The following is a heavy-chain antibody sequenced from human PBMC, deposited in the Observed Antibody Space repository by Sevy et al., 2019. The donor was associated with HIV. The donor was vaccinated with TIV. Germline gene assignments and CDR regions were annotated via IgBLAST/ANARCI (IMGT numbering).Heavy chain of an antibody. CDR2: FDSEDGET. J-gene: IGHJ4*02. Sequence: ASVKVSCKVSGHTLTEISMHWVRQTPGRGLEWMGRFDSEDGETIYAQKFQGRITMTEDTSTDTAYLELSSLRSEDTAVYYCATAREYYEDNSGYFDYWGPGTLVTVSS. CDR1: GHTLTEIS. D-gene: IGHD3-22*01. V-gene: IGHV1-24*01. CDR3: ATAREYYEDNSGYFDY.